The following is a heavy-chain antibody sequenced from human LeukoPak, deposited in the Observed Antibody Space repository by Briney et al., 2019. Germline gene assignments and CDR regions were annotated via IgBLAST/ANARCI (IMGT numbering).Heavy chain of an antibody. Sequence: GASVKVSCKASGYTFTRYGISWVRQAPGQGLQWLGWISASNGNTNYAQKFRDRVTMSTDTSTGTAYLDVRSLTSDDTAVYYCARGSEFLEWLRGGNDYWGQGTLVTVSS. CDR3: ARGSEFLEWLRGGNDY. J-gene: IGHJ4*02. V-gene: IGHV1-18*01. D-gene: IGHD3-3*01. CDR1: GYTFTRYG. CDR2: ISASNGNT.